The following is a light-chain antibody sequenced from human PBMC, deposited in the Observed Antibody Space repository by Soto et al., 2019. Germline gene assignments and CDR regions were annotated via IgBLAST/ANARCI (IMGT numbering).Light chain of an antibody. CDR2: DAS. CDR3: QQYNNWPPLT. V-gene: IGKV3-15*01. CDR1: QSVSSN. Sequence: EIVMTQSPVTLSVSPGERATLSCRASQSVSSNLAWYQQKPGQALRLLIYDASTRATDIPARFSGSGSGTEFTLTISSLQSEDVAVHYCQQYNNWPPLTFGPGTKVDIK. J-gene: IGKJ1*01.